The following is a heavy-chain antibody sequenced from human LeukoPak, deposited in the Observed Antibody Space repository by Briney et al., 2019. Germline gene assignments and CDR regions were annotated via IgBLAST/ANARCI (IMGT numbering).Heavy chain of an antibody. CDR3: AKTLRESSGREYFDL. V-gene: IGHV3-23*01. CDR2: VSGSGGST. CDR1: AFTFISFA. Sequence: PAVSLSLSCAASAFTFISFARSWHRQAPGNGLEWVSAVSGSGGSTYYADSVKGRFTISRDNSKNTLYLQMNSLRAEDTAEYYCAKTLRESSGREYFDLWGRGTLVTVSS. D-gene: IGHD6-19*01. J-gene: IGHJ2*01.